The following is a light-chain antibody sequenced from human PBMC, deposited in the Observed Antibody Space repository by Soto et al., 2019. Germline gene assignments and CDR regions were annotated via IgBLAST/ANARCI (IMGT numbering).Light chain of an antibody. CDR3: QHYGSSPPDT. Sequence: EIVLTQSPGTLSLSLGERATLSCRASQSVSSKYVAWYQQKPGQAPSLLIYGTSNRAADGPDRFSATGSGTDFSLTISRLQPEDFAVYYCQHYGSSPPDTFGQGTKLEIK. CDR1: QSVSSKY. CDR2: GTS. V-gene: IGKV3-20*01. J-gene: IGKJ2*01.